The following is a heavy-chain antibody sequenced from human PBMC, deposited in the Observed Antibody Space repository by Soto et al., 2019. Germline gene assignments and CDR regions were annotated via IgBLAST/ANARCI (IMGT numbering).Heavy chain of an antibody. CDR2: THHSGRT. J-gene: IGHJ4*02. Sequence: LSLTCTVAGGYMSSRNWWNWIRQPPGKGLEWIGETHHSGRTNYNPSLKSRVTISVDKSKNHFSLKLSSVTAADTAVYYCARSEATVLAYRGKGTLVTVSS. V-gene: IGHV4-4*02. CDR1: GGYMSSRNW. CDR3: ARSEATVLAY. D-gene: IGHD4-17*01.